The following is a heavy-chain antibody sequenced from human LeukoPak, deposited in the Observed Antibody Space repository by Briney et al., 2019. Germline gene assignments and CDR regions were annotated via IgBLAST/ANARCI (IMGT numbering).Heavy chain of an antibody. CDR3: ARVTQYSSGWYLGLRAFDI. Sequence: SETLSLTCTVSGASISSSSYYWGWIRQPPGKGLEWIGTIYYTGSTYYNPSLKSRLTISIDTSKNQFSLRLSSVTAADTAAYYCARVTQYSSGWYLGLRAFDIWGQGTMVTVSS. CDR1: GASISSSSYY. J-gene: IGHJ3*02. D-gene: IGHD6-19*01. V-gene: IGHV4-39*07. CDR2: IYYTGST.